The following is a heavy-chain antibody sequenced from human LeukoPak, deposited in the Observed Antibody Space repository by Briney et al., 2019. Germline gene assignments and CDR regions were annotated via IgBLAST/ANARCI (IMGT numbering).Heavy chain of an antibody. Sequence: GGSLRLSCAASGFTFSSYSMNWVRQAPGKGLEWVSSISSSSSCICYADSVKGRFTISRDNAKNSLYLQMNSLRAEDTAVYYCARVYYYGSGSYFAFDIWGQGTMVTVSS. CDR1: GFTFSSYS. J-gene: IGHJ3*02. V-gene: IGHV3-21*01. CDR2: ISSSSSCI. D-gene: IGHD3-10*01. CDR3: ARVYYYGSGSYFAFDI.